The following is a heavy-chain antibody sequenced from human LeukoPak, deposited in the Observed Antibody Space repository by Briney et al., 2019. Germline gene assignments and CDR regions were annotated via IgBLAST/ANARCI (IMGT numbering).Heavy chain of an antibody. D-gene: IGHD2-8*01. Sequence: GGSLRLSCAASGFTFSSYAMSWVRQAPGKGLEWVSAISGSGGSTYYADSVKGRFTISRDNSKNTLYLQMNSLRAEDTAVYYCAKGRPIVLMVYALGAFDIWGQGTMVTVSS. CDR3: AKGRPIVLMVYALGAFDI. V-gene: IGHV3-23*01. CDR2: ISGSGGST. CDR1: GFTFSSYA. J-gene: IGHJ3*02.